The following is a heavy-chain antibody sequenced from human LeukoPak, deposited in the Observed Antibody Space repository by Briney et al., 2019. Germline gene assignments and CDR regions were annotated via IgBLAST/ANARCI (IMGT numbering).Heavy chain of an antibody. CDR1: GYSFPNYW. J-gene: IGHJ4*02. V-gene: IGHV5-51*01. D-gene: IGHD6-19*01. CDR3: ARRYSSGWSFEY. Sequence: GESLKISCEGSGYSFPNYWITRVRQMPGKGLEWVGVIYPGDSHTRYSPSFQGQVTISADKSTNTAYLQWARLKASDTAIYYCARRYSSGWSFEYWGQGTLVTVSS. CDR2: IYPGDSHT.